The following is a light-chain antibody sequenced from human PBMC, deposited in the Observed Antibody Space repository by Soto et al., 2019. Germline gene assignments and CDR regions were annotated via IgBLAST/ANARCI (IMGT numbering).Light chain of an antibody. J-gene: IGKJ1*01. CDR3: QQRSNLLWT. V-gene: IGKV3-11*01. CDR1: QSVSSY. CDR2: DAS. Sequence: EIVLTQSPATLSLSPGERATLSCRASQSVSSYLAWYQQKPGQAPRLLIYDASNRATGIPARFSGSGSGTDFTLTISSLEPEDFAVYYCQQRSNLLWTFGQGTKVAIK.